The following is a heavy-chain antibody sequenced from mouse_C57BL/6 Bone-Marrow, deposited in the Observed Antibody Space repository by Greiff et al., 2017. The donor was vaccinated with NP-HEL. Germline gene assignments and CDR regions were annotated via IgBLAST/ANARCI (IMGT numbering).Heavy chain of an antibody. CDR1: GYAFTNYL. Sequence: VKLQESGAELVRPGTSVKVSCKASGYAFTNYLIEWVKQRPGQGLEWIGVINPGSGGTNYNEKFKGKATLTADKSSSTAYMQLSSLTSEDSAVYFCARPGNYPTLYYFDYWGQGTTLTVSS. J-gene: IGHJ2*01. CDR2: INPGSGGT. CDR3: ARPGNYPTLYYFDY. D-gene: IGHD2-1*01. V-gene: IGHV1-54*01.